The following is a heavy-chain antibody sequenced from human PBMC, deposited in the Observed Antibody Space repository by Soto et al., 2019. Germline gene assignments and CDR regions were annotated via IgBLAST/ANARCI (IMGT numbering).Heavy chain of an antibody. CDR3: ARMGHVPWRYCSGGSCPDNWFDP. CDR2: ISAYNGNT. CDR1: GYTFTSYG. J-gene: IGHJ5*02. V-gene: IGHV1-18*01. D-gene: IGHD2-15*01. Sequence: QVQLVQSGAEVKKPGASVKVSCKASGYTFTSYGISWVRQAPGQGLEWMGWISAYNGNTNYAQKLQGRVTMTTDTATSTAYMELRSLRSDDTAVYYCARMGHVPWRYCSGGSCPDNWFDPWGQGTLVTVSS.